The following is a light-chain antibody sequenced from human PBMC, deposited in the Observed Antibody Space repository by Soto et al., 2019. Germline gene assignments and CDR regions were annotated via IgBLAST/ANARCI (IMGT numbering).Light chain of an antibody. V-gene: IGLV2-14*01. CDR2: DVS. CDR1: NSDVGGYNY. J-gene: IGLJ1*01. CDR3: SSYTSSYTYV. Sequence: QSALTQPASVSGSPRQSITISCTGTNSDVGGYNYVSWYQQHPGKVPKLMIYDVSNRPSGVSNRFSGSKSGNTASLTISGLQAEDEADYYCSSYTSSYTYVFGTGTKLTVL.